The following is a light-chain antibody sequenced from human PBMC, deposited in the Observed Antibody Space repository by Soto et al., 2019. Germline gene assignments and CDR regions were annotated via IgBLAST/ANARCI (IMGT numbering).Light chain of an antibody. J-gene: IGKJ1*01. CDR2: DTS. CDR1: QSVTSK. CDR3: HQYNNWPQP. V-gene: IGKV3-15*01. Sequence: EIVMTQSPATLSVSPGESVTLSCRASQSVTSKLAWYHQKPGQSPRLLIYDTSTRATGIPARFSGSGSGTEFTLTISSLQSEDFAIYYCHQYNNWPQPFGQGTKVDIK.